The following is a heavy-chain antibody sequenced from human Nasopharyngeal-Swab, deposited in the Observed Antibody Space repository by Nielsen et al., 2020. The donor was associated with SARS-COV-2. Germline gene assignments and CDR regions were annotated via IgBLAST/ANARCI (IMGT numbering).Heavy chain of an antibody. V-gene: IGHV4-34*01. D-gene: IGHD4-11*01. CDR1: GGSFSAYY. CDR3: ARSPYSHSAGYHYHMDV. CDR2: INHSGST. J-gene: IGHJ6*03. Sequence: WGSLRLSCAVYGGSFSAYYWSWIRQPPGKGLEWIGEINHSGSTNYSPSLKSRVTISADTSKNQVSLKLSSVTAAETAVYYCARSPYSHSAGYHYHMDVWGTGTTVTVSS.